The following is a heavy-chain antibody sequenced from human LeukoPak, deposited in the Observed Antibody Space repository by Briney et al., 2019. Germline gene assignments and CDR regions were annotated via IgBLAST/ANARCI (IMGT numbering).Heavy chain of an antibody. CDR3: ARMAGQWLAYWYFDL. V-gene: IGHV3-48*03. J-gene: IGHJ2*01. CDR2: IGSSGTTI. Sequence: GGSLRLSCAASGFTFSSYEMNWVRQAPGKGLEWVSYIGSSGTTIYYADSVKGRFTISRDNAKNSLYLQMNSLRAEDTAVYYCARMAGQWLAYWYFDLWGRGTLVTVSS. D-gene: IGHD6-19*01. CDR1: GFTFSSYE.